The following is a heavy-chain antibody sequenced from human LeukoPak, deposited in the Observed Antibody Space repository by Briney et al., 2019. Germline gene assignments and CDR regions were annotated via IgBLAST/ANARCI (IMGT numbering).Heavy chain of an antibody. CDR3: ARDNTELLWFGEPMGY. CDR1: GYTFTSYG. CDR2: ISAYNGNT. Sequence: ASVKVSCKASGYTFTSYGISWVRRAPGQGLEWMGWISAYNGNTNYAQKLQGRVTMTTDTSTSTAYMELRSLRSDDTAVYYCARDNTELLWFGEPMGYWGQGTPVTVSS. J-gene: IGHJ4*02. D-gene: IGHD3-10*01. V-gene: IGHV1-18*01.